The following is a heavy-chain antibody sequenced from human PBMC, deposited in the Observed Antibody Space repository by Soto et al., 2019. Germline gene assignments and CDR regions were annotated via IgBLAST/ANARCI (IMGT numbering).Heavy chain of an antibody. CDR2: ISYDGSNK. D-gene: IGHD2-15*01. J-gene: IGHJ3*02. CDR1: GFTFSSYA. Sequence: QVQLVESGGGVVQPGRSLRLSCAASGFTFSSYAMHWVRQAPGKGLEWVAVISYDGSNKYYADSVKGRFTISRDNSKNTLYLQMNSLIAEDTAVYYCARVCSGGSCYSWAAFDIWGQGTMSPSLQ. V-gene: IGHV3-30-3*01. CDR3: ARVCSGGSCYSWAAFDI.